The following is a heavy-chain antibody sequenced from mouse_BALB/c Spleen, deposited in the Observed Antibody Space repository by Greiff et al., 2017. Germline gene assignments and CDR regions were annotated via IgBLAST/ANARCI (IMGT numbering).Heavy chain of an antibody. D-gene: IGHD3-1*01. CDR1: GFTFSSYA. Sequence: EVQLVESGGGLVKPGGSLKLSCAASGFTFSSYAMSWVRQSPEKRLEWVAEISSGGSYTYYPDTVSGRITISRDNAKNTLYLEMSSLRSEDTAMYYCASEWGSGYMFDYWGQGTTLTVSS. J-gene: IGHJ2*01. V-gene: IGHV5-9-4*01. CDR2: ISSGGSYT. CDR3: ASEWGSGYMFDY.